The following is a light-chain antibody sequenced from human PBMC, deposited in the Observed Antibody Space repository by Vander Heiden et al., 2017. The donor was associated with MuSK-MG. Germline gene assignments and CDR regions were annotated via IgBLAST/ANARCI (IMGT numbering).Light chain of an antibody. CDR3: QQYWSSPPIT. CDR2: GAS. V-gene: IGKV3-20*01. J-gene: IGKJ5*01. Sequence: EIVLTQSPGTLSLSPGERATLSCRASQSVSSSYLAWYQQKPGQAPRLLIYGASSRATGIPDRFSGSGSGTDFTLTMSRREPEDFAVYYCQQYWSSPPITFGQGTLLEIK. CDR1: QSVSSSY.